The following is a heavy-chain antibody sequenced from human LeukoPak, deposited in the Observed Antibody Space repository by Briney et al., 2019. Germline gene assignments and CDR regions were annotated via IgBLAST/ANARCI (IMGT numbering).Heavy chain of an antibody. CDR2: ISANGVDT. CDR3: AKDVWWSVS. Sequence: PGGSLRLSCAASGFTFSSHAMTWVRQAPGKGLEWVSAISANGVDTFYAPSVKGRFTISRDNSKNTLYLQISSLRAEDTAIYYCAKDVWWSVSWGQGTLVTVSS. CDR1: GFTFSSHA. D-gene: IGHD2-8*02. V-gene: IGHV3-23*01. J-gene: IGHJ5*02.